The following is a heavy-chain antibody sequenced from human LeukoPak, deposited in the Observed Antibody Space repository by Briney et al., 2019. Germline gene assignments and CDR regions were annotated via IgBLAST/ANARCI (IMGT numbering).Heavy chain of an antibody. V-gene: IGHV3-48*01. CDR3: ARDDIAAAGTRGYDP. D-gene: IGHD6-13*01. CDR2: ISSSSSTI. CDR1: GFTFSSYS. Sequence: PGGSLRLSCAASGFTFSSYSMNWVRQAPGKGLEWVSYISSSSSTIYYADSVKGRFTISRDNAKNSLYLQMNSLRAEDTAVYYCARDDIAAAGTRGYDPWGQGTLVTVSS. J-gene: IGHJ5*02.